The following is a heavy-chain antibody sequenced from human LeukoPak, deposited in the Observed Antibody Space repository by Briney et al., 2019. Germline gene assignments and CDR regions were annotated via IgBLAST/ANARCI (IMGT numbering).Heavy chain of an antibody. V-gene: IGHV4-59*08. CDR2: IYYSGRS. CDR1: GGSISGYY. J-gene: IGHJ3*02. D-gene: IGHD6-19*01. CDR3: GRHVVAGTHDAFDI. Sequence: SETLSLTCTVSGGSISGYYWSWIRQPPGKGLGWIGYIYYSGRSNYSPSLKSRVTMSVDTSKNQFSLKLSSVTAADTAVYYCGRHVVAGTHDAFDIWGQGTMVTVSA.